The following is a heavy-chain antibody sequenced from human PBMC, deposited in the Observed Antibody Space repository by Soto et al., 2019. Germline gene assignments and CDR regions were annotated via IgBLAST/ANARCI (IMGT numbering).Heavy chain of an antibody. CDR1: GVSITHHY. V-gene: IGHV4-59*11. CDR2: IYYSVTS. Sequence: QVQLQASPPEVVKPTETLSLTCTVSGVSITHHYWGRIRQPPGKGLEWIGHIYYSVTSTYNPALESRVTTSVDTSKKHVSLRMTSPTAAYSVVFYCARTEVDGVGLNLWGQGPLVTVSS. J-gene: IGHJ5*02. CDR3: ARTEVDGVGLNL.